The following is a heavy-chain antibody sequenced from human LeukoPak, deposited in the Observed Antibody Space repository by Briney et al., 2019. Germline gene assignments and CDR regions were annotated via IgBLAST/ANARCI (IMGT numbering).Heavy chain of an antibody. Sequence: SETLSLTCTVSGYSISSGYYWGWIRQPPGKGLEWIGSIYHSGSTYYNPSLKSRVTISVDTSKNQFSLKLSSVTAADTAVYYCARDQTGHDSSGYYFGYWGQGTLVTVSS. D-gene: IGHD3-22*01. CDR2: IYHSGST. V-gene: IGHV4-38-2*02. J-gene: IGHJ4*02. CDR1: GYSISSGYY. CDR3: ARDQTGHDSSGYYFGY.